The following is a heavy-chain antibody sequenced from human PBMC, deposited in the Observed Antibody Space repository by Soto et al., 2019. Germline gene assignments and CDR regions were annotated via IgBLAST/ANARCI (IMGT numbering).Heavy chain of an antibody. CDR2: IFTGGDT. D-gene: IGHD3-22*01. CDR1: GFSVSTNY. Sequence: GGSLRLSCAASGFSVSTNYMSWVRQAPGKGLEWVSVIFTGGDTYSADSVKGRFTMSRDSSKTTLYLQMNSLRAEDTAVYYCVKELHDNSGSPLYYFDSWGPGTLVTVS. J-gene: IGHJ4*02. CDR3: VKELHDNSGSPLYYFDS. V-gene: IGHV3-53*01.